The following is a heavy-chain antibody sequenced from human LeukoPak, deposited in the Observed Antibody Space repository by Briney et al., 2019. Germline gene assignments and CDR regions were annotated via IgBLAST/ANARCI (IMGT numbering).Heavy chain of an antibody. CDR1: GFTFSTYN. CDR3: AKWRRGGWSLDY. J-gene: IGHJ4*02. V-gene: IGHV3-21*04. Sequence: KPGGSLKLSCAASGFTFSTYNMNWVRQAPGKGLEWVSSISSSSSYIYYADSVKGRFTISRDNAKNSLYLQMNSLRAEGTAVYYCAKWRRGGWSLDYWGQGTLVTVSS. CDR2: ISSSSSYI. D-gene: IGHD6-19*01.